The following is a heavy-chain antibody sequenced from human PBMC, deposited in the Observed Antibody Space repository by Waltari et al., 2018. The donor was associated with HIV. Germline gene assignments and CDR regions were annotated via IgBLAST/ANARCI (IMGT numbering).Heavy chain of an antibody. D-gene: IGHD4-17*01. CDR2: ISSSSTFI. Sequence: EVQLVVSGGGLVKHGGSLRLTCAASGFPLSSASMNWVRQAPGKGLEWVSSISSSSTFIYYADSVKGRFTISRDNAKNSLYLQMNSLRAEDTAVYYCARDRQGTVTKDFDYWGQGTLVTVSS. CDR1: GFPLSSAS. CDR3: ARDRQGTVTKDFDY. V-gene: IGHV3-21*01. J-gene: IGHJ4*02.